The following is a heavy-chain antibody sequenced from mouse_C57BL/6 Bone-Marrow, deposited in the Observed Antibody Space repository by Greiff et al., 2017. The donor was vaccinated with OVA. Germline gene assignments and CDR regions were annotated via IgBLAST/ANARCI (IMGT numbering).Heavy chain of an antibody. CDR1: GFTFSDYG. V-gene: IGHV5-17*01. CDR3: ARRAYYGNFAWFAY. CDR2: ISSGSGTI. Sequence: EVKLVESGGGLVKPGGSLKLSCAASGFTFSDYGMHWVRQAPEKGLEWVAYISSGSGTIYYADTVKGRFTISRDNAKNTLFLQMTSLRSEDTAMYYCARRAYYGNFAWFAYWGQGTLVTVSA. D-gene: IGHD2-10*01. J-gene: IGHJ3*01.